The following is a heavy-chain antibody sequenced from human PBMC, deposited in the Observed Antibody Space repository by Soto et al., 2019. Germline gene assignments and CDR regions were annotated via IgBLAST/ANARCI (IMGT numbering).Heavy chain of an antibody. CDR3: ARVSSSSNSYYYYGMDV. V-gene: IGHV4-31*03. CDR2: IYYSGST. CDR1: GGSISSGGYY. Sequence: QVQLQESGPGLVKPSQTLSLTCTVSGGSISSGGYYWSWIRQHPGKGLEWIGYIYYSGSTYYNPSLNSRVTISVDTSKNQFSLKLSSVTVADTAVYYCARVSSSSNSYYYYGMDVWGQGTTVTVSS. D-gene: IGHD6-6*01. J-gene: IGHJ6*02.